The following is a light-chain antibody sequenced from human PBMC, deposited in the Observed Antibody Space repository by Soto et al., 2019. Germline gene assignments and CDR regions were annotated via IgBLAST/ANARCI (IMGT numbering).Light chain of an antibody. J-gene: IGKJ4*01. V-gene: IGKV1-5*01. CDR2: DAS. CDR1: QNIDIW. Sequence: IQMTQSPSTLSASVGDRVTITCRASQNIDIWLAWYQQKPGKAPKLLIYDASSLQSGVPSRFRGSTSGTEFTRTISSLQPDDFATYYCQQYNSYSRSFGGGTKVEIK. CDR3: QQYNSYSRS.